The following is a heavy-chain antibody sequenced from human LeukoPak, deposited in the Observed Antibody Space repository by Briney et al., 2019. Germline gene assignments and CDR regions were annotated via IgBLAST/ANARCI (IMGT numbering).Heavy chain of an antibody. CDR3: ARLPYYDFWSGDDY. CDR2: IYPGDSDT. V-gene: IGHV5-51*01. D-gene: IGHD3-3*01. CDR1: GYSFTSYW. J-gene: IGHJ4*02. Sequence: GESLKISCKGSGYSFTSYWIGWVRQLPGEGLEWMGIIYPGDSDTRYSPSFQGQVTISADKSSSTAYLQWSSLKASDPAMYYCARLPYYDFWSGDDYWGQGPLVTVSS.